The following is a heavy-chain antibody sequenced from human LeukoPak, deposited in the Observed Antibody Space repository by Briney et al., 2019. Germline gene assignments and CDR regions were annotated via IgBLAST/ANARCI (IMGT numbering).Heavy chain of an antibody. J-gene: IGHJ4*02. CDR3: AKVVGGDYYDSSGYYRNFDY. D-gene: IGHD3-22*01. V-gene: IGHV3-30*18. CDR1: GFTFSSYG. Sequence: GGSLRLSCAASGFTFSSYGMHWVRQAPGKGLEWVAVISYDGSNKYYADSVKGRFTISRDNSKNTLYLQMNSLRAEDTAVYYCAKVVGGDYYDSSGYYRNFDYWGQGTLVTVSS. CDR2: ISYDGSNK.